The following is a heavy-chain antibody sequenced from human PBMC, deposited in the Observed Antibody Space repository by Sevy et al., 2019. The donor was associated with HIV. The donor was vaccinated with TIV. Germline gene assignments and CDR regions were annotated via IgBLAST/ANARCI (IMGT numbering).Heavy chain of an antibody. D-gene: IGHD4-17*01. J-gene: IGHJ5*02. CDR3: ALLYGDYGA. CDR2: INSDGSST. CDR1: GFTFSTYW. Sequence: GGSLRLSCAASGFTFSTYWMYWVRQPPGKGLVWVSRINSDGSSTSYADSVKGRFTISRDNAKNMVYLQMNSLRADDTAVYYCALLYGDYGAWGQGTLVTVSS. V-gene: IGHV3-74*01.